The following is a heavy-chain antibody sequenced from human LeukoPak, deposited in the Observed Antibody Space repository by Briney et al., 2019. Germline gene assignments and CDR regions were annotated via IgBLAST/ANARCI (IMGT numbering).Heavy chain of an antibody. CDR3: AKAATSGRTRDAFDI. J-gene: IGHJ3*02. V-gene: IGHV3-23*01. CDR1: GFIFSSYA. Sequence: PGGSLRLSCVASGFIFSSYAMNWVRQAPGKGLEWVSVTSATGGSTYYADSVKGRFTISRDNSKNTLYLQMNSLRAEETAVYYCAKAATSGRTRDAFDIWGQGAMATVSS. D-gene: IGHD1-26*01. CDR2: TSATGGST.